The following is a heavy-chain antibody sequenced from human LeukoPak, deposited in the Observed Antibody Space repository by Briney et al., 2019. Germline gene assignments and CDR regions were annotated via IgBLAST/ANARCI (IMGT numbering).Heavy chain of an antibody. Sequence: GGSLRLSCAASGFTFSSYWMHWVRQAPGKGLVWVSRINSDGSSTSYADSVKGRFTISRDNAKNTLYLQMNSLRAEDTAVYYCAREMLHSSSWYRDYYYYYGMDVWRQGTTVTVSS. D-gene: IGHD6-13*01. CDR3: AREMLHSSSWYRDYYYYYGMDV. V-gene: IGHV3-74*01. J-gene: IGHJ6*02. CDR2: INSDGSST. CDR1: GFTFSSYW.